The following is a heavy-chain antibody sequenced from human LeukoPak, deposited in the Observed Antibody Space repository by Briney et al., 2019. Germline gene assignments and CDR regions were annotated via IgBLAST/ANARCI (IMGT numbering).Heavy chain of an antibody. Sequence: AAVKETCKASGYTFTDYYMHWVRQPPGQGLEWMGWINPNSGGTNYAQKFQGRVTMTTDTSISTAYMEVSRLRSDDTAVYYCARVRIGQQLDKYSYYATDGCGQRTTVSVSS. CDR1: GYTFTDYY. D-gene: IGHD6-13*01. V-gene: IGHV1-2*02. CDR2: INPNSGGT. CDR3: ARVRIGQQLDKYSYYATDG. J-gene: IGHJ6*01.